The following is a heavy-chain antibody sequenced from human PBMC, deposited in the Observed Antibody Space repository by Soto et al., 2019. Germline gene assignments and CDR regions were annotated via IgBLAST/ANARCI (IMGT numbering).Heavy chain of an antibody. CDR1: GGSISSGGYY. Sequence: LSLTCTVSGGSISSGGYYWSWIRQHPGKGLEWIGYIYYSGSTYYNPSLKSRVTISVDTSKNQFSLKLSSVAAADTAVYYCARDEGSSWYGGPSGYFDYWGQGTLVTVSS. J-gene: IGHJ4*02. CDR2: IYYSGST. D-gene: IGHD6-13*01. CDR3: ARDEGSSWYGGPSGYFDY. V-gene: IGHV4-31*03.